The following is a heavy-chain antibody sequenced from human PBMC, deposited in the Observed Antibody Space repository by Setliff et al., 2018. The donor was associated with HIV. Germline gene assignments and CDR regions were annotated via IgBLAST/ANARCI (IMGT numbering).Heavy chain of an antibody. J-gene: IGHJ3*02. D-gene: IGHD3-10*01. V-gene: IGHV4-30-4*08. CDR2: IYYSGNS. Sequence: ASETLSLTCTVSGASMSSGDYYWSWIRQPPGKGLEWIGYIYYSGNSYYNPSLKSRVTLSVDTSKNQFSLKVNSVTAADTAVYYCAREVNIPVRGITDDAFDIWGQGTMVTV. CDR3: AREVNIPVRGITDDAFDI. CDR1: GASMSSGDYY.